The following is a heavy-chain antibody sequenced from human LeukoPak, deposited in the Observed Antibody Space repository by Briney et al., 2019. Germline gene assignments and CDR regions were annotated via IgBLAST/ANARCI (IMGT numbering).Heavy chain of an antibody. Sequence: GGSLRLSCAASGFTFSNYAMNWVRQAPGKGLEWVSTISGSGSSTYNAGSVKGRFTISRDNSINTLYLQMNSLRAEDTAVYYCAKTEPQAAIRAGSDYWGQGTLVTVSS. CDR1: GFTFSNYA. J-gene: IGHJ4*02. CDR2: ISGSGSST. CDR3: AKTEPQAAIRAGSDY. V-gene: IGHV3-23*01. D-gene: IGHD2-2*02.